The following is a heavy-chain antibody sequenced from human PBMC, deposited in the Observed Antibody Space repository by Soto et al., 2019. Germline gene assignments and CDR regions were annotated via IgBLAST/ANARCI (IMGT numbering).Heavy chain of an antibody. V-gene: IGHV1-18*01. CDR1: GYSFTAFG. Sequence: QVQLVQSGAEVKKPGASVKVSCKATGYSFTAFGLIWVRQAPGQGLEWMGWISGYNGDTNYAQNLQGRVTMTTDTSTSTVSMELRSLKSDDTAVYYCARAEAYRSSWYAMDVCGQGTTVIVS. J-gene: IGHJ6*02. CDR3: ARAEAYRSSWYAMDV. CDR2: ISGYNGDT. D-gene: IGHD6-13*01.